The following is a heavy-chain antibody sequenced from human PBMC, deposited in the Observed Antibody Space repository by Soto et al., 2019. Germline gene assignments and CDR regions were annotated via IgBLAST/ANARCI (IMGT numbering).Heavy chain of an antibody. J-gene: IGHJ4*02. CDR1: GFTFSSYG. Sequence: GGSLRLSCAASGFTFSSYGMHWVRQAPGKGLEWVAVIWYDGSNKYYADSVKGRFTISRXXXXXSXFXEXXXXTAXDTGVYYCAKVAPFILGSPFWGQGTLVTVSS. V-gene: IGHV3-33*03. CDR2: IWYDGSNK. CDR3: AKVAPFILGSPF. D-gene: IGHD2-21*01.